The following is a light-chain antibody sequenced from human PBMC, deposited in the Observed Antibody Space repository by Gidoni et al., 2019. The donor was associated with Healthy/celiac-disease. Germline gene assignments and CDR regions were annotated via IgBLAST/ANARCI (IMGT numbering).Light chain of an antibody. J-gene: IGLJ2*01. CDR2: SNN. Sequence: QSVLTQPPSASGTPGQRVTISCSGSSPNIGSNTVNWYQQLPGTAPKLPIYSNNQRPSGVPDRCSGSKSGTSASLAISGLQSEDEADYYCAAWDDSLNGRGVFGGGTKLTVL. V-gene: IGLV1-44*01. CDR1: SPNIGSNT. CDR3: AAWDDSLNGRGV.